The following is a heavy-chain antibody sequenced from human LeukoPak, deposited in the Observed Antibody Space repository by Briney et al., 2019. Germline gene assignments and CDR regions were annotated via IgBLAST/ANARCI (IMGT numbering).Heavy chain of an antibody. D-gene: IGHD1-26*01. CDR1: GGTFSSYA. J-gene: IGHJ4*02. CDR2: IIPIFGTA. V-gene: IGHV1-69*01. CDR3: ARDQGELLQGAKGLRFDY. Sequence: GSSVKVSCKASGGTFSSYAISWVRQAPGQGLEWMGGIIPIFGTANYAQKFQGRVTITADESTSTAYMVLSSLRSEDTAVYYCARDQGELLQGAKGLRFDYWGQGTLVTVSS.